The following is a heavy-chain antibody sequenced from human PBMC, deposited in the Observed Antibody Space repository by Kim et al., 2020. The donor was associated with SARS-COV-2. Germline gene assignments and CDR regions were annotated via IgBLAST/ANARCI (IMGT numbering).Heavy chain of an antibody. Sequence: GGSLRLSCAASGFTFSSYSMNWVRQAPGKGLEWVSYISSSSSTIYYADSVKGRFTISRDNAKNSLYLQMNSLRDEDTAVYYCARDSSLVTMIVVVRWGMDVWGQGTTVTVSS. V-gene: IGHV3-48*02. J-gene: IGHJ6*02. D-gene: IGHD3-22*01. CDR2: ISSSSSTI. CDR3: ARDSSLVTMIVVVRWGMDV. CDR1: GFTFSSYS.